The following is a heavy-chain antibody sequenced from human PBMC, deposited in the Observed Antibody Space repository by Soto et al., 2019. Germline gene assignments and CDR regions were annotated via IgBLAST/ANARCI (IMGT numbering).Heavy chain of an antibody. CDR2: ISYDGSDK. Sequence: QVQLVESGGGVVQPGRSLRLSCAASGFTFSAYNMHWVRQAPGKGLEWVAVISYDGSDKYYADSVKGPFTISRDNSKNTFYLPMNSLRPEDTAVYYCAKQRSSSSWSLDHWGQGALVTVSS. J-gene: IGHJ4*02. D-gene: IGHD6-13*01. CDR3: AKQRSSSSWSLDH. V-gene: IGHV3-30*18. CDR1: GFTFSAYN.